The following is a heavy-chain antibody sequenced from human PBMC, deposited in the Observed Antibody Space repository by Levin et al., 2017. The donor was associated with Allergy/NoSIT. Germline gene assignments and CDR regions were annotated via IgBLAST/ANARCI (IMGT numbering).Heavy chain of an antibody. Sequence: ASVKVSCKTSGYIFTSFDIIWVRQATGQGLEWMGWMNPSSTNTGYSQRFQGRVTMTVTTSINTAYMELSSLTSEDTALYFCARAVRGHLLSDFWGQGTQVTVSS. J-gene: IGHJ4*02. V-gene: IGHV1-8*01. D-gene: IGHD3-10*01. CDR3: ARAVRGHLLSDF. CDR1: GYIFTSFD. CDR2: MNPSSTNT.